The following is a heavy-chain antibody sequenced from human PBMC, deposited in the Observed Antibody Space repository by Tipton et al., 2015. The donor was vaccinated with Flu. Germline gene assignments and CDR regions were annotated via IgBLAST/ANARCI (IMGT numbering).Heavy chain of an antibody. Sequence: LRLSCSVSGGSINNYYLSWVRQPPGKGLEWIGSVYNSGNSYYNPSLKSRVAMSVDTSKNHLSLKLSSVTAADTAMFYCARLSFYDVDLKNFYFDYWGQGTLVTVSS. CDR2: VYNSGNS. J-gene: IGHJ4*02. V-gene: IGHV4-59*04. D-gene: IGHD3-10*02. CDR3: ARLSFYDVDLKNFYFDY. CDR1: GGSINNYY.